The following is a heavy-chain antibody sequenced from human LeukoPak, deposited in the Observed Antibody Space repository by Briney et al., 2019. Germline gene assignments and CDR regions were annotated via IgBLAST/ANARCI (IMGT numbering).Heavy chain of an antibody. CDR3: ARSTGELRNGYYYYYGMDV. D-gene: IGHD1-26*01. CDR1: GYSFTSYW. Sequence: GESLKISCKGSGYSFTSYWIGWVRQMPGKGLEWMGIIYPGDSGTRYSPSFQGQVTISADKSISTAYLQWSSLKASDTAMYYCARSTGELRNGYYYYYGMDVWGQGTTVTVSS. V-gene: IGHV5-51*01. CDR2: IYPGDSGT. J-gene: IGHJ6*02.